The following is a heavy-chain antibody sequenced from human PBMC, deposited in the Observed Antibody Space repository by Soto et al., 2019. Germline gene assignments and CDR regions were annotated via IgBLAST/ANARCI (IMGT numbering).Heavy chain of an antibody. D-gene: IGHD3-9*01. V-gene: IGHV3-13*01. CDR3: AREYVDWGYWYFDL. J-gene: IGHJ2*01. CDR2: IATSGNT. Sequence: GGSLRLSCEASGFTFSGYDMHWVRQAAGERLEWVSAIATSGNTYYAGSVKGRFTISRENAKNSLYLQINNVRAGDTAVYYCAREYVDWGYWYFDLWGRGTLVTVSS. CDR1: GFTFSGYD.